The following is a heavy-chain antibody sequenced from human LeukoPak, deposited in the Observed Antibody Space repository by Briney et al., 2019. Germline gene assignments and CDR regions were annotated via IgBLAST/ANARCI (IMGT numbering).Heavy chain of an antibody. J-gene: IGHJ5*02. V-gene: IGHV4-61*02. Sequence: PSETLSLTCTVSGDSINNGGLSWNWIRQSAGKRLEWIGRISGSGSTSYNPSLKSRVIISTDTSKSQFSLKMTSVTAADTAVYYCARNEYGSERRWFDPWGQGIVVTVSS. CDR3: ARNEYGSERRWFDP. CDR1: GDSINNGGLS. D-gene: IGHD3-10*01. CDR2: ISGSGST.